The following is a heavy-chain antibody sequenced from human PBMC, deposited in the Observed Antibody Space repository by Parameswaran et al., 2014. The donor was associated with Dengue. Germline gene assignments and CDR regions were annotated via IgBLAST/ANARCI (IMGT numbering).Heavy chain of an antibody. CDR2: INQDGSEK. Sequence: RWIRQPPGKGLEWVANINQDGSEKYYADSVKGRFTISRDNAKNSLYLQMNSLRVDDTAVYYCPTYTLRLRHFDYWGQGNLVTVSS. D-gene: IGHD5-12*01. V-gene: IGHV3-7*03. J-gene: IGHJ4*02. CDR3: PTYTLRLRHFDY.